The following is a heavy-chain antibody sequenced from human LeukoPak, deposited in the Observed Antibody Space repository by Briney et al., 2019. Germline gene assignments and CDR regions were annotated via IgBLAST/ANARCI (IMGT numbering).Heavy chain of an antibody. CDR1: GYSFTSYW. CDR3: AGGAAKLRYFDWLHDAFDI. Sequence: GESLKISCKGSGYSFTSYWIGWVRQVPGKGLELMGIIYPCDSDTRYSPSFQGPVTISADKSISTAYLQWSSLKASDTAMYYCAGGAAKLRYFDWLHDAFDIWGQGTMVTVSS. D-gene: IGHD3-9*01. CDR2: IYPCDSDT. V-gene: IGHV5-51*01. J-gene: IGHJ3*02.